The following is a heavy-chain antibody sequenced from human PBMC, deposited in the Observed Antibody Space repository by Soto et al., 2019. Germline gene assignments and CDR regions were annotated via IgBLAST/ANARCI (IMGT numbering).Heavy chain of an antibody. CDR3: ARNGYSGYVSYYYYGMDV. CDR2: ISAYNGNT. Sequence: QVQLVQSGAEVKKPGASVKVSCKASGYTFTSYGISWVRQAPGQGLEWMGWISAYNGNTNYAQKLQGRVTMTTDTSTSTADMELRSLRSDDTAVYYCARNGYSGYVSYYYYGMDVWGQGTTVTVSS. D-gene: IGHD5-12*01. V-gene: IGHV1-18*01. CDR1: GYTFTSYG. J-gene: IGHJ6*02.